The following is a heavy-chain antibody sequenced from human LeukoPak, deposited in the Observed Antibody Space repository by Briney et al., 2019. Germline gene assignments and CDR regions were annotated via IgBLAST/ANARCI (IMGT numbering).Heavy chain of an antibody. CDR3: VKDRGTRAFDY. Sequence: GGSLRLSCSGSGLMFSNCGMHWVRQAPGRGLEYVSGISSNGGSTYYADSVKGRFTISRDNSKDTLYLQMTSLRAEDTAVYYCVKDRGTRAFDYWGQGTLVTVSS. CDR2: ISSNGGST. V-gene: IGHV3-64D*09. D-gene: IGHD1-14*01. J-gene: IGHJ4*02. CDR1: GLMFSNCG.